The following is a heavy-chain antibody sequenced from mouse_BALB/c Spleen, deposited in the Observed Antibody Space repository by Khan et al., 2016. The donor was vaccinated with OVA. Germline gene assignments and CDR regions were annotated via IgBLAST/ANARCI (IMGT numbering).Heavy chain of an antibody. CDR1: GYTFTDYY. J-gene: IGHJ1*01. Sequence: VQLQQSGPELVKPGASVKMSCKASGYTFTDYYMKWMKQSHGKSLEWIGDINPNNGDTFYNQKFKGKATLTVDKSSSTAYMHLNSLTSEDSAVYYGARGLFDVWGAGTTVTVSS. V-gene: IGHV1-26*01. CDR3: ARGLFDV. CDR2: INPNNGDT.